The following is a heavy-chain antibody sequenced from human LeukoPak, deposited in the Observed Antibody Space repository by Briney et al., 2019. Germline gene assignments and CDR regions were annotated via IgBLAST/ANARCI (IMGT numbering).Heavy chain of an antibody. J-gene: IGHJ4*02. CDR1: GDSVSSNSAA. D-gene: IGHD4-17*01. CDR2: TYYRSKWYN. V-gene: IGHV6-1*01. Sequence: SQTLSLTCAISGDSVSSNSAAWNWIRQSPSRGLEWRGRTYYRSKWYNDYAVSVKSRITINPDTSKNQFSLQLNSVTPEDTAVYYCAREGSQYGDYDKYYFDYWGQGTLVTVSS. CDR3: AREGSQYGDYDKYYFDY.